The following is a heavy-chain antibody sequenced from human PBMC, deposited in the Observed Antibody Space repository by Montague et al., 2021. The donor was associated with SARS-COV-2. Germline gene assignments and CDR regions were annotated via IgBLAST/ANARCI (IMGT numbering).Heavy chain of an antibody. D-gene: IGHD3-10*01. J-gene: IGHJ5*02. Sequence: SETLSLTCTVSGGSMSDHYWAWIRQPPGKGLEWLAYIYYSGGINYTASLKSRVSMSVDTSKNQFSLKLTSVTAADTAVYYCARAVSVRSAVNWFDPWGQGTLVTVSS. V-gene: IGHV4-59*11. CDR1: GGSMSDHY. CDR2: IYYSGGI. CDR3: ARAVSVRSAVNWFDP.